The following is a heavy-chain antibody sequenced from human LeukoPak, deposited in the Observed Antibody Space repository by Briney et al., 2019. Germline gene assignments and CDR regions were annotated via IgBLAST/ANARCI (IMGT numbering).Heavy chain of an antibody. Sequence: ASVKVSCMASGYTFTSYGISWVRQAPGQGLEWMGWISAHNGNTNYAQKLQGRVTMTTDTSTSTAYMELRSLRSDDTAVYYCARLRTTVTTIGRFDPWGQGTLVTVSS. CDR1: GYTFTSYG. CDR2: ISAHNGNT. V-gene: IGHV1-18*01. CDR3: ARLRTTVTTIGRFDP. J-gene: IGHJ5*02. D-gene: IGHD4-11*01.